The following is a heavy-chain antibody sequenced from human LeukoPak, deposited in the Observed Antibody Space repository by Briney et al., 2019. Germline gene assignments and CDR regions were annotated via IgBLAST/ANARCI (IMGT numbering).Heavy chain of an antibody. D-gene: IGHD5-18*01. CDR1: GFTFSSYW. V-gene: IGHV3-7*01. CDR2: IKQDGSEK. Sequence: GGSLRLSCAASGFTFSSYWMSCVRQAPGKGLEWVANIKQDGSEKYYVDSVKGRFTISRDNAKNSLYLQMNSLRAEDTAVYYCARLRGYSYGKLDYWGQGTLVAVSS. J-gene: IGHJ4*02. CDR3: ARLRGYSYGKLDY.